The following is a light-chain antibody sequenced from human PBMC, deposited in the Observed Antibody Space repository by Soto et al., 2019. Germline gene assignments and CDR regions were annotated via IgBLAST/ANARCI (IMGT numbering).Light chain of an antibody. J-gene: IGKJ2*01. V-gene: IGKV1-9*01. CDR2: VAS. CDR3: QQLYSYPYT. CDR1: QGISTY. Sequence: DIQLTQSPSFLSASVGDRVTITCRASQGISTYLAWYQQKSGNAPKLLIYVASTLQSGVPSRFSGSGSGTEFTVTISSLQPEDLATYYCQQLYSYPYTFGQGTKLEI.